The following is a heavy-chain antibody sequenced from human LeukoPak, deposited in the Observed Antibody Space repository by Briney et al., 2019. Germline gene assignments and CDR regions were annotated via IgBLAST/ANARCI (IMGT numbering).Heavy chain of an antibody. J-gene: IGHJ3*02. CDR2: ISSGTTTI. CDR3: ARVYISYYGSGNYYTQQVFDI. CDR1: GFTFSSYE. V-gene: IGHV3-48*03. Sequence: PGGSLRLSCTASGFTFSSYEMNWVRQAPGKGLEWVSYISSGTTTIYYADSVKGRFTISRDNAKNSLYLQMNSLRDEDTAVYYCARVYISYYGSGNYYTQQVFDIWGQGTMVTVSS. D-gene: IGHD3-10*01.